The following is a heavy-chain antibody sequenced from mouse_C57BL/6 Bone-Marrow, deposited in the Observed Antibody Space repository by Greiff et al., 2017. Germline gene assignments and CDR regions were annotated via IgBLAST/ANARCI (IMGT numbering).Heavy chain of an antibody. Sequence: EVKVVESGGGLVKPGGSLKLSCAASGFTFSDYGMHWVRQAPEKGLEWVAYISSGSSTIYYADTVKGRFTISRDNAKNTLFLQMTSLRSEDTAMYYCARGGTGTPAWFAYWGQGTLVTVSA. CDR2: ISSGSSTI. D-gene: IGHD4-1*01. CDR3: ARGGTGTPAWFAY. V-gene: IGHV5-17*01. CDR1: GFTFSDYG. J-gene: IGHJ3*01.